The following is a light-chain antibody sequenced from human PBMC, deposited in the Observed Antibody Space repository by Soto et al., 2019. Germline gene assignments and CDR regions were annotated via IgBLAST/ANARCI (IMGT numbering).Light chain of an antibody. CDR2: DAS. Sequence: QSVLTQPASVSASPGQSMTICCIGTYSDIGGYKHVSWYQQHPGKAPKLIIYDASNRPSGISNRFSASKSGNTASLTISGLQADDEADYYCSSYTSSTSLLMFGAGTKATVL. CDR3: SSYTSSTSLLM. J-gene: IGLJ1*01. CDR1: YSDIGGYKH. V-gene: IGLV2-14*03.